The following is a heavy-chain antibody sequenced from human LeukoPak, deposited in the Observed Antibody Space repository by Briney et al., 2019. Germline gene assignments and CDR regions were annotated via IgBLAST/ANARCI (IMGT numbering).Heavy chain of an antibody. Sequence: PGASVKVSCKASGYSFADYYMHWVRQAPGQGLEWMGWINPNSGGTNYAQKFQGRVTMTRDTSISTAYMELSRLRSDDTAVYYCASEPTGEWELPQKGDYWGQGTLVTVSS. J-gene: IGHJ4*02. D-gene: IGHD1-26*01. CDR3: ASEPTGEWELPQKGDY. V-gene: IGHV1-2*02. CDR1: GYSFADYY. CDR2: INPNSGGT.